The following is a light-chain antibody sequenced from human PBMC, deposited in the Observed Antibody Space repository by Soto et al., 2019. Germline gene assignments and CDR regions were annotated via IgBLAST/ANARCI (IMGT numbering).Light chain of an antibody. V-gene: IGKV1D-13*01. CDR1: QDINYS. CDR2: DAS. Sequence: AIQLTQSPSSLSASVGDSITITCRVSQDINYSLAWYQQKPGKAPNLLIYDASGLESGVPPRFSGGGSGTDFTLTITNLQPEDFATYYCQQFNNYPLTFGGGTKVDIK. J-gene: IGKJ4*01. CDR3: QQFNNYPLT.